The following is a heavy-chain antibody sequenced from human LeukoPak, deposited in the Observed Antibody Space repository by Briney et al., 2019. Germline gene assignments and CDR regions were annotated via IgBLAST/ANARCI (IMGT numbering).Heavy chain of an antibody. Sequence: GGSLRLSCAASGFTFSSYSMNWVRQAPWKGLEWVSSISSSSSYIYYADSVKGRFTISRDNAKNSLYLQMNSLRAEDTAVYYCARDSYYDRRGFDYWGQGTLVTVSS. CDR1: GFTFSSYS. CDR2: ISSSSSYI. J-gene: IGHJ4*02. V-gene: IGHV3-21*01. CDR3: ARDSYYDRRGFDY. D-gene: IGHD3-22*01.